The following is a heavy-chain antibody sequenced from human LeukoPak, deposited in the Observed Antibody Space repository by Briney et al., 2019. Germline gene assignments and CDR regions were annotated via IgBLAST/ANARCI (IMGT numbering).Heavy chain of an antibody. CDR3: ARDPLSTNDFDI. J-gene: IGHJ3*02. V-gene: IGHV4-59*01. Sequence: SETMSLTCTVSGGSITNSYWNWIRQSPGKGLEWIGYINYSGSTNYNPSLKSRVTISVDTSRNQFSLKLSSVTAADTAVYFCARDPLSTNDFDIWGQGTMVTVSS. D-gene: IGHD1-1*01. CDR1: GGSITNSY. CDR2: INYSGST.